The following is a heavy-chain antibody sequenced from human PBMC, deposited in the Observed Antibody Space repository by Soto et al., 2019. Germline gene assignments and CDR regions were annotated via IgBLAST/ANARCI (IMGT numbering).Heavy chain of an antibody. Sequence: ASVKVSCKASGGTFSSYAISWVRQAPGQGLEWMGGIIPIFGTANYAQKFQGRVTITADESTSTAYMELSSLRSEDTAVYYCASPRGIVATAKNYYYYGMDVWGQGTTVTVS. D-gene: IGHD5-12*01. CDR3: ASPRGIVATAKNYYYYGMDV. V-gene: IGHV1-69*13. CDR2: IIPIFGTA. J-gene: IGHJ6*02. CDR1: GGTFSSYA.